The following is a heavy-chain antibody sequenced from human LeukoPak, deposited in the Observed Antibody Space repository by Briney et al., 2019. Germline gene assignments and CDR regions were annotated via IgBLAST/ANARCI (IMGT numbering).Heavy chain of an antibody. CDR2: IRSKAYGGTT. D-gene: IGHD5-12*01. V-gene: IGHV3-49*03. Sequence: PGGSLRLSCTASGFIFGDYAMSWFRQAPGKGLEWVGFIRSKAYGGTTEYAASVKGRFTISRDDSKSIAYLQMNSLRTEDTAVYYCTRVPFMMGTMIPPDYWGQGTLVTVSS. CDR3: TRVPFMMGTMIPPDY. J-gene: IGHJ4*02. CDR1: GFIFGDYA.